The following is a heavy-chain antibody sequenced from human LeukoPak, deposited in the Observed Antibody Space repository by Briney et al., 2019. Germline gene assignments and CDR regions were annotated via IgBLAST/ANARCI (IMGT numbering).Heavy chain of an antibody. J-gene: IGHJ3*02. Sequence: GGSLRLSCAASGFSFSSYNMDWVRQTPGKGLEWILSITTSSTYTFYADSVKGRFTISRDNARNSLYPQMNSLTAEDTAVYYCARGGLPRRYFDWPKGAFDIWGQGTMVTVSS. V-gene: IGHV3-21*01. D-gene: IGHD3-9*01. CDR1: GFSFSSYN. CDR3: ARGGLPRRYFDWPKGAFDI. CDR2: ITTSSTYT.